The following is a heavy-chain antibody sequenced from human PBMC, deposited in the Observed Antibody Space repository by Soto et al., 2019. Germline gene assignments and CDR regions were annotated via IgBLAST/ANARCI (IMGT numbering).Heavy chain of an antibody. CDR1: GYAFATYG. CDR2: INPDKGGT. CDR3: ARGARATPESAGAYTPFDY. Sequence: QVQLVQSGAEVKKPAASVRVSCKASGYAFATYGITWMRQAPGQGLEWMGWINPDKGGTDYAQNLKGRVTMTTDASTSTVYMELRSLTPDDTAVYYCARGARATPESAGAYTPFDYWGQGTLVTVTS. J-gene: IGHJ4*02. D-gene: IGHD1-1*01. V-gene: IGHV1-18*01.